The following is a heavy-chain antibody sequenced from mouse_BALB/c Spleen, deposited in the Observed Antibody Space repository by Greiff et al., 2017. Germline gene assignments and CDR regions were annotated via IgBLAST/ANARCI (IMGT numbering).Heavy chain of an antibody. Sequence: EVMLVESGGDLVKPGGSLKLFCAASGFTFSSYGMSWVRQTPDKRLEWVATISSGGSYTYYPDSVKGRFTISRDNAKNTLYLQMSSLKSEDTAMYYCARHEYYYGSSYRAMDYWGQGTSVTVSA. CDR3: ARHEYYYGSSYRAMDY. J-gene: IGHJ4*01. CDR1: GFTFSSYG. CDR2: ISSGGSYT. D-gene: IGHD1-1*01. V-gene: IGHV5-6*02.